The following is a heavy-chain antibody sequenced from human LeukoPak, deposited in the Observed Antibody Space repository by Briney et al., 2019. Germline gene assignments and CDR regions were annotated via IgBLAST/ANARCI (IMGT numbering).Heavy chain of an antibody. CDR3: ARVSSMLRGPLVIQYFDF. Sequence: PGGSLRLSCAASGFTFSSYEMNWVRQAPGKGLEWVSYISRSGSTIYYADAVKGRFTISRDNSKNTFYLQMNSLRADDTAVYYCARVSSMLRGPLVIQYFDFWGQGTLVTVSS. D-gene: IGHD3-10*01. CDR2: ISRSGSTI. J-gene: IGHJ4*02. CDR1: GFTFSSYE. V-gene: IGHV3-48*03.